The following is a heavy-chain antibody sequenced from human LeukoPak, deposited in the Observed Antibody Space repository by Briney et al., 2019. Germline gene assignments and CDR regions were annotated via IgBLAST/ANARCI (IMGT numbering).Heavy chain of an antibody. Sequence: ASVKVSCKASGYTFTGYYMHWVRQAPGQGLEWMGWINPNSGGTNYAQKFQGRVTMTRDTSISTAYMELSRLRSDDTAVYYCARDCRTYGSGSYLGYWGQGTLVTVSS. CDR2: INPNSGGT. CDR1: GYTFTGYY. J-gene: IGHJ4*02. CDR3: ARDCRTYGSGSYLGY. D-gene: IGHD3-10*01. V-gene: IGHV1-2*02.